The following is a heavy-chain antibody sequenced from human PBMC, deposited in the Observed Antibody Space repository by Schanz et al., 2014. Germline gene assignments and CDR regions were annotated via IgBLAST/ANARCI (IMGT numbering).Heavy chain of an antibody. V-gene: IGHV3-23*04. CDR2: ISGRDGST. Sequence: VQLVDSGGGLVKPGGSLRLSCAASGFTFSSYAMTWVRQAPGMGLEWVSAISGRDGSTYYADSVRGRFTISRDNSKNTLYLQMNSLRAEDTAVYYCANNWNLDYWGQGTLVTVSS. D-gene: IGHD1-20*01. J-gene: IGHJ4*02. CDR3: ANNWNLDY. CDR1: GFTFSSYA.